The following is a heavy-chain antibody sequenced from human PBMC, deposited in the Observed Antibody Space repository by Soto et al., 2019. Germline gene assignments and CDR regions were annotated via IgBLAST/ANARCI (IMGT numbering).Heavy chain of an antibody. CDR3: ARESGDWPLNWFDP. Sequence: PGGSLRLSCAASGFNFSNHWMHWVRQRPGAGLVWVSRITSDGKSKAYAESVKGRFAISRDSAKNTLYLQMNGLTAEDTAVYYCARESGDWPLNWFDPWGLGTLVTVSS. D-gene: IGHD2-21*02. CDR1: GFNFSNHW. CDR2: ITSDGKSK. V-gene: IGHV3-74*01. J-gene: IGHJ5*02.